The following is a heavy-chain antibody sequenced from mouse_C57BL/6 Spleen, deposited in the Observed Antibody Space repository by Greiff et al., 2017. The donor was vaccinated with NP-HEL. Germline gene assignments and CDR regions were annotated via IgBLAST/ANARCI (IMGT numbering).Heavy chain of an antibody. CDR3: ARRTAQGRGAMDY. CDR2: IYPGSGST. D-gene: IGHD3-2*02. J-gene: IGHJ4*01. CDR1: GYTFTSYW. Sequence: VQLQQPGAELVKPGASVKMSCKASGYTFTSYWITWVKQRPGQGLEWIGDIYPGSGSTNYNEKFKSKATLTVDTSSSTAYMQLSSLTSEDSAVYYCARRTAQGRGAMDYWGQGTSVTVSS. V-gene: IGHV1-55*01.